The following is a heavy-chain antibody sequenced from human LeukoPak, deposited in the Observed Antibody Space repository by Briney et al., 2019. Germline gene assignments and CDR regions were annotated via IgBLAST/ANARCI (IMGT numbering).Heavy chain of an antibody. CDR1: GGSISSYY. V-gene: IGHV4-4*07. CDR2: IYTSGST. J-gene: IGHJ3*02. D-gene: IGHD3-3*01. Sequence: SETLSLTCTVSGGSISSYYWSWIRQPAGKGLEWIGRIYTSGSTNYNPSLKSRVTMSVDTSKNQFSLELSSVTAADTAVYYCARDRGFGRQDAFDIWGQGTMVTVSS. CDR3: ARDRGFGRQDAFDI.